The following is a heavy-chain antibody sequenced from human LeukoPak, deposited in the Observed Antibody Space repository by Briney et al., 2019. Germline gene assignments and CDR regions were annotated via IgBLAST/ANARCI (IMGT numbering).Heavy chain of an antibody. CDR3: ASAPDSSGYDY. Sequence: PSETLSLTCTVSGGSISSGGYYWSWIRQPPGKGLEWIGYIYHSGSTYYNPSLKSRVTISVDTSKNQFSLKLSSVTAADTAVYYCASAPDSSGYDYWGQGTLVTVSS. V-gene: IGHV4-30-2*01. CDR1: GGSISSGGYY. J-gene: IGHJ4*02. D-gene: IGHD3-22*01. CDR2: IYHSGST.